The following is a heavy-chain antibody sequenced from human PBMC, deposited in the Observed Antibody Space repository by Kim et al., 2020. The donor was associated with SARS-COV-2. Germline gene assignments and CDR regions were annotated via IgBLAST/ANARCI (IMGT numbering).Heavy chain of an antibody. CDR3: AKGLWVAASTDPFDY. D-gene: IGHD6-6*01. J-gene: IGHJ4*02. CDR1: GFTFDDYA. Sequence: GGSLRLSCAASGFTFDDYAMHWVRQAPGKGLEWVSGISWNSGSIGYADSVKGRFTISRDNAKNSLYLQMNSLRAEDTALYYCAKGLWVAASTDPFDYWGQGTLVTVSS. V-gene: IGHV3-9*01. CDR2: ISWNSGSI.